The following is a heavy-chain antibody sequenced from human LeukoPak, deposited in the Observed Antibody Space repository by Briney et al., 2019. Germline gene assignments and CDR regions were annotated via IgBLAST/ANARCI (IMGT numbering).Heavy chain of an antibody. V-gene: IGHV4-59*01. CDR1: GGSISSYY. Sequence: PSETLSLTCTVSGGSISSYYWSWIRQPPGKGLEWIGYIYYSGSTNYNPSLKSRVTISVDTSKNQFSLKLSSVTAADTAVYYCARDRIAAAGKGLVWFVPWGQGTLVTVSS. J-gene: IGHJ5*02. D-gene: IGHD6-13*01. CDR3: ARDRIAAAGKGLVWFVP. CDR2: IYYSGST.